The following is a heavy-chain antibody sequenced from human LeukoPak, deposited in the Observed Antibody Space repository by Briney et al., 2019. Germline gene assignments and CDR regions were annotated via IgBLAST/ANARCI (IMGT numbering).Heavy chain of an antibody. D-gene: IGHD5-18*01. CDR1: GGSIRKSTYY. CDR3: ARSTRGYSYGDFDY. J-gene: IGHJ4*02. V-gene: IGHV4-61*05. CDR2: IYYSGST. Sequence: PSETLSLTCTVSGGSIRKSTYYWGWIRQPPGKGLEWIGYIYYSGSTNYDPSLKSRVTISVDTSKNQFSLKLSSVTAADTAVYYCARSTRGYSYGDFDYWGQGTLVTVSS.